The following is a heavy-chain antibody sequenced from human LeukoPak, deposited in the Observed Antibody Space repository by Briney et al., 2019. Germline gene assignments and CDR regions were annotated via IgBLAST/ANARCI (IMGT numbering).Heavy chain of an antibody. D-gene: IGHD1-26*01. CDR1: GFNFRRLG. V-gene: IGHV3-33*01. CDR2: IWYDGSNK. Sequence: GSLRLFLSASGFNFRRLGMHWVRQGPGQGPGGGAVIWYDGSNKYYADSVKGRFTISRDNSKNTLYLQMNSLRAEDTAVYYCARDHIVGAIHFDYWGQGTLVTVSS. CDR3: ARDHIVGAIHFDY. J-gene: IGHJ4*02.